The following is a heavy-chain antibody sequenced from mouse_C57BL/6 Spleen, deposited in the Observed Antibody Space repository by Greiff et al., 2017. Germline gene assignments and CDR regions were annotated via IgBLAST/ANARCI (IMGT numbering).Heavy chain of an antibody. D-gene: IGHD2-3*01. CDR2: IYPRSGNT. CDR3: ARWSDGYSSYYFDY. V-gene: IGHV1-81*01. Sequence: VKLQESGAELARPGASVKLSCKASGYTFTSYGISWVKQRTGQGLEWIGEIYPRSGNTYYNEKFKGKATLTADKSSSTAYMELRSLTSEDSAVYFCARWSDGYSSYYFDYWGQGTTLTVSS. CDR1: GYTFTSYG. J-gene: IGHJ2*01.